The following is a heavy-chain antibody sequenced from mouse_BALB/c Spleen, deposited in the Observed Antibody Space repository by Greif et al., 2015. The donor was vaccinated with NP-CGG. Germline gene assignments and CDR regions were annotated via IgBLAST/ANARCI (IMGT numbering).Heavy chain of an antibody. Sequence: GQLQQSGAELVRPGSSVKISCKASGYAFSSYWTNWVKQRPGQGLEWIGQIYRGDGDTNYNGKFKGKPTLTADQSSSSAYMQLSSLTSEASAVYFCARVGNCCLAYWGQGTTLTVSS. CDR3: ARVGNCCLAY. CDR2: IYRGDGDT. CDR1: GYAFSSYW. J-gene: IGHJ2*01. V-gene: IGHV1-80*01. D-gene: IGHD2-1*01.